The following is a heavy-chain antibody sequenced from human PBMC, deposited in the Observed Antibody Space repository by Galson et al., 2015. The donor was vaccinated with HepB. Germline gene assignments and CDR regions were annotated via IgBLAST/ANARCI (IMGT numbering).Heavy chain of an antibody. CDR3: AREYSSSWYNYYYMDV. J-gene: IGHJ6*03. CDR2: INPNSGGT. V-gene: IGHV1-2*02. CDR1: GYTFTGYY. Sequence: SVKVSCKASGYTFTGYYMHWVRQAPGQGLEWMGWINPNSGGTNYAQKFQGRVTMTRDTSISTAYMELSRLRSDDTAVYYCAREYSSSWYNYYYMDVWGKGTTVTVSS. D-gene: IGHD6-13*01.